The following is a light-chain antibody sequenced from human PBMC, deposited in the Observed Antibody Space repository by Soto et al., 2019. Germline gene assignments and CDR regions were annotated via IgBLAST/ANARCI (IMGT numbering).Light chain of an antibody. V-gene: IGKV1-5*01. CDR2: DAS. CDR1: QSISSW. CDR3: QEYSSYST. J-gene: IGKJ4*01. Sequence: LHRTHSPSTLSASVLDRVTITCRASQSISSWLAWYQQKPGKAPKLLIYDASSLESGVPLRFSGSGSGTDFTLTISSLQPDDFATYYCQEYSSYSTFGGGTKV.